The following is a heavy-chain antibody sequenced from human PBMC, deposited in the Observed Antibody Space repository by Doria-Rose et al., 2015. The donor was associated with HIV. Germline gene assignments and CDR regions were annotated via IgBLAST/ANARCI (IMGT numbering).Heavy chain of an antibody. V-gene: IGHV4-30-4*08. Sequence: YWSWIRQPPGKGLEWIGYIYYSGNTYCNPSLKSRVTISVDTSKNQFSLKLSSVTAADTAVYYCARATLYNFWSGYYPYYFDYWGQGTLVTVSS. D-gene: IGHD3-3*01. CDR3: ARATLYNFWSGYYPYYFDY. CDR1: Y. J-gene: IGHJ4*02. CDR2: IYYSGNT.